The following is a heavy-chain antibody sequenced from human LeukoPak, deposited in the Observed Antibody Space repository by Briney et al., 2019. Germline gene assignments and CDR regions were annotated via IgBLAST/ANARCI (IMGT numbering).Heavy chain of an antibody. J-gene: IGHJ6*03. CDR2: IRYVGINK. CDR3: ARGLPPNYYYYMDV. CDR1: GFTFSTYG. Sequence: PGGSLRLSCAASGFTFSTYGMHWVRQAPGKGLEWVSFIRYVGINKYYADSVKGRFTISRDNSKNTLYLQMNSLRAEDTAVYYCARGLPPNYYYYMDVWGKGTTVTISS. V-gene: IGHV3-30*02.